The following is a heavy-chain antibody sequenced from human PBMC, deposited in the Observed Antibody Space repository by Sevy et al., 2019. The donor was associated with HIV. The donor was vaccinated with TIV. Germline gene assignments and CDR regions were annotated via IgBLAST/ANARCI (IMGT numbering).Heavy chain of an antibody. CDR1: GYSISSGYW. V-gene: IGHV4-38-2*01. CDR2: IHYSGST. Sequence: SETLSLTCAVSGYSISSGYWWDWFRRPPEKGLEGLGAIHYSGSTQYNPSLKSRVTISADTSKNHFSLRLSSMTAADTAVYYCASHDWGREDYWGQGTLVTVSS. J-gene: IGHJ4*02. D-gene: IGHD7-27*01. CDR3: ASHDWGREDY.